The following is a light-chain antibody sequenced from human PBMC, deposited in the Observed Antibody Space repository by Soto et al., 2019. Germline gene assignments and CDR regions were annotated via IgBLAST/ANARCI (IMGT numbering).Light chain of an antibody. Sequence: QCALTQPASVSGSPGRSITISCTGTSSDVGGYNYVSWYQHHPGKAPKLLIYDVSNRPSGISNRFSGSKSDNTASLTISGLQPEDEADYYCSSYTTSNTRQIVFGTGTKVTVL. CDR1: SSDVGGYNY. CDR3: SSYTTSNTRQIV. V-gene: IGLV2-14*03. CDR2: DVS. J-gene: IGLJ1*01.